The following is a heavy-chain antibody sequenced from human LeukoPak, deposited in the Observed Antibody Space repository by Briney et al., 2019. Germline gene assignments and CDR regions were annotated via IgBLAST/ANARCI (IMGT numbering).Heavy chain of an antibody. V-gene: IGHV1-2*02. D-gene: IGHD2-2*01. CDR2: INPNSGGT. CDR1: GYTFTGYY. J-gene: IGHJ5*02. Sequence: ASVKVSCKASGYTFTGYYMHWVRRAPGQGLEWMGWINPNSGGTNYAQKFQGRVTMTRDTSISTAYMELSGLRSDDTAVYYCARTSRYCSSTSCYGLWFDPWGQGTLVTVSS. CDR3: ARTSRYCSSTSCYGLWFDP.